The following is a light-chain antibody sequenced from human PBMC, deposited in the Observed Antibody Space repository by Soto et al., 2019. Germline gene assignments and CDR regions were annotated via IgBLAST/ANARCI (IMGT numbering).Light chain of an antibody. CDR2: TNT. Sequence: QSVLTQPPSASGTPGQRVTISCSGSSSNIGGNTVNWYQQLPGAAPKLRIHTNTERPSGVPDRFSGSKSDTSASLAISGLQLGDEADYYCAAGDDTLNEMVFGGGPKVPVL. V-gene: IGLV1-44*01. CDR3: AAGDDTLNEMV. J-gene: IGLJ2*01. CDR1: SSNIGGNT.